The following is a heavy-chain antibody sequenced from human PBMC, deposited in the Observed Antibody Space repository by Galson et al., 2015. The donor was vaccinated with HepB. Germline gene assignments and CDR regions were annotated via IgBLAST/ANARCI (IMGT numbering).Heavy chain of an antibody. D-gene: IGHD1-26*01. J-gene: IGHJ4*02. V-gene: IGHV3-23*01. Sequence: SLRLSCAASGFTFTTYAMSWVRQAPGKGLEWVSAISGSGGSTYYAESVKGRFTISRDNSKNTLYLQMNSLRAEDTAVYFCAKDLMAGGSYFPLDYWGQGTLVTVSS. CDR3: AKDLMAGGSYFPLDY. CDR1: GFTFTTYA. CDR2: ISGSGGST.